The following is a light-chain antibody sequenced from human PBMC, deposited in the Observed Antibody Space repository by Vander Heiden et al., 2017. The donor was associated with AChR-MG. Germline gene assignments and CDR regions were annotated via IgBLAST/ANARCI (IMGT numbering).Light chain of an antibody. CDR2: CTS. V-gene: IGLV1-40*01. CDR1: SSDILAGQK. Sequence: QSVLPQPPSVPWAPGPRVTISCTGRSSDILAGQKVPWYRQVTRTAPNLLIYCTSKRPSGVPGRFSGSKSGTSASLAITGLQAEDEADYYCHSYDSSLRGSVFGGGTKLTVL. J-gene: IGLJ2*01. CDR3: HSYDSSLRGSV.